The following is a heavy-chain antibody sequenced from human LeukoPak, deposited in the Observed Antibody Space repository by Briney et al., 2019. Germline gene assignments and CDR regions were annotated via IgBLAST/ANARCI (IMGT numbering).Heavy chain of an antibody. V-gene: IGHV1-2*02. CDR2: INPNSGGT. J-gene: IGHJ3*02. D-gene: IGHD6-13*01. CDR1: GYTFTGYS. Sequence: ASVKVSCKASGYTFTGYSVHWVRQAPGQGLEWMGWINPNSGGTKYALKFQGRVTMTRDTSISTAYMELSRLTSDDTAVYYCARADGVGSTWDQGGSRDAFDIWGQGTKVTVSS. CDR3: ARADGVGSTWDQGGSRDAFDI.